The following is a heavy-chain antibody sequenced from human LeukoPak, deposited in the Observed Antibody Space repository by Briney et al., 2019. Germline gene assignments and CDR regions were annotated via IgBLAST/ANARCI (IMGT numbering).Heavy chain of an antibody. D-gene: IGHD3-22*01. CDR2: ISGSGGSA. V-gene: IGHV3-23*01. CDR1: GITLSNYG. J-gene: IGHJ4*02. CDR3: AKRGVVIRVILVGFHKEAYYFDS. Sequence: GGSLTLSCAVSGITLSNYGMSWVRQAPGKGPEWVAGISGSGGSAYYADAVKGRFTISRDNPKNTLYLQMNSLRVEDTAVYFCAKRGVVIRVILVGFHKEAYYFDSWGQGALVTVSS.